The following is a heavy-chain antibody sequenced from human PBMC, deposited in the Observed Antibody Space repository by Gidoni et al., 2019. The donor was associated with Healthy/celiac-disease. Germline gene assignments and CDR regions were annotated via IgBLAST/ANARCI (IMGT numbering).Heavy chain of an antibody. D-gene: IGHD3-22*01. CDR1: GYTFTSYY. Sequence: QVQLVQSGAEVKKPGASVKVSCKASGYTFTSYYMHWVRQAPGQGLEWMGIINPSGGSTSYAQKFQGRVTMTRDTSTSTVYMELSSLRSEDTAVYYCARANERGDYYDSSGYYYDLFDYWGQGTLVTVSS. CDR2: INPSGGST. J-gene: IGHJ4*02. V-gene: IGHV1-46*01. CDR3: ARANERGDYYDSSGYYYDLFDY.